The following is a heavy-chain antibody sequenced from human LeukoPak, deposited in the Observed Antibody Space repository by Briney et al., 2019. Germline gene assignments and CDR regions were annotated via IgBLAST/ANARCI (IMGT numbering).Heavy chain of an antibody. Sequence: EGSLRLSCAASGFTFSSYGMHWVRQAPGKGLEWVAVIWYDGSNKYYADSVKGRFTISRDNSKNTLYLQMNSLRAEDTAVYYCARDSDYGDLGGYWGQGTLVTVSS. J-gene: IGHJ4*02. V-gene: IGHV3-33*01. CDR1: GFTFSSYG. D-gene: IGHD4-17*01. CDR2: IWYDGSNK. CDR3: ARDSDYGDLGGY.